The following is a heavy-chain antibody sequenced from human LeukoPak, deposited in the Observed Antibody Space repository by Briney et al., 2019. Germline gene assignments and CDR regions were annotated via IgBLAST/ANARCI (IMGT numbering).Heavy chain of an antibody. V-gene: IGHV4-34*01. CDR1: GGSLSGYY. J-gene: IGHJ4*02. CDR2: INHSGST. Sequence: PSETLSLTCAVYGGSLSGYYWSWIRQPPGKGLEWMGEINHSGSTNYNPSLKSRVAISVDTSKNQVSLKLSSVTAADTAVYYCARRLETASGWYSNFDYWGQGTLVTVSS. D-gene: IGHD6-19*01. CDR3: ARRLETASGWYSNFDY.